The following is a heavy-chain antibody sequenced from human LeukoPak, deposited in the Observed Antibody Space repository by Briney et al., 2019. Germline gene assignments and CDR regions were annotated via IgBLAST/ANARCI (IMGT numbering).Heavy chain of an antibody. J-gene: IGHJ4*02. D-gene: IGHD5-12*01. V-gene: IGHV1-69*13. CDR3: AREQEIGWKGATIEWYFDY. CDR2: IIPIFGTA. CDR1: GGTFSSYA. Sequence: SVKVSCKASGGTFSSYAISWVRQAPGQGLEWMGGIIPIFGTANYAQKFQGRVTITADESTSTAYMELSSLRSEDTAVYYCAREQEIGWKGATIEWYFDYWGQGTLVTVSS.